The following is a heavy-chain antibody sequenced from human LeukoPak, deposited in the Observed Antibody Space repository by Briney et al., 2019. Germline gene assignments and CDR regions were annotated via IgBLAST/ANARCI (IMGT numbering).Heavy chain of an antibody. D-gene: IGHD6-19*01. CDR3: ARVISSGWGYYFDY. J-gene: IGHJ4*02. CDR2: IYTSGST. CDR1: GVSISSGSYY. V-gene: IGHV4-61*02. Sequence: SETLSLTCTVSGVSISSGSYYWSWLRQPAGKGLEGIGRIYTSGSTNYNPSLKSRVTMSVDTSKNQFSLKLSSVTAAATAVYYCARVISSGWGYYFDYWGQGTLVTVSS.